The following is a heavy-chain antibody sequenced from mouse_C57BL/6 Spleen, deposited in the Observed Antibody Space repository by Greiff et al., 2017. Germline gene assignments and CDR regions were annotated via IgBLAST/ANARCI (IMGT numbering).Heavy chain of an antibody. J-gene: IGHJ3*01. CDR1: GFTFTDYY. D-gene: IGHD1-1*01. V-gene: IGHV7-3*01. Sequence: EVKLMESGGGLVQPGGSLSLSCAASGFTFTDYYMSWVRQPPGKALEWLGFIRNKANGYTTEYSASVKGRFTISRDNSQSILYLQMNALRAEDSATYYCARDSYYYGSSWPYWGQGTLVTVSA. CDR3: ARDSYYYGSSWPY. CDR2: IRNKANGYTT.